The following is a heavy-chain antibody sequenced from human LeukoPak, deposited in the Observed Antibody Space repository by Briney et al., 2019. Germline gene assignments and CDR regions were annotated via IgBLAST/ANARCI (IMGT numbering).Heavy chain of an antibody. D-gene: IGHD1-26*01. CDR2: IHYTGNT. CDR1: GASITRTTSF. Sequence: SETLSLTCAVSGASITRTTSFWGWVRQSPGKGLEWVATIHYTGNTYYNPSLRRRVIISVDTSNNQFSLNLSSMTAADTAYYFCTSYSGFGWHYYFDYWGQGAQVTVSS. CDR3: TSYSGFGWHYYFDY. J-gene: IGHJ4*02. V-gene: IGHV4-39*01.